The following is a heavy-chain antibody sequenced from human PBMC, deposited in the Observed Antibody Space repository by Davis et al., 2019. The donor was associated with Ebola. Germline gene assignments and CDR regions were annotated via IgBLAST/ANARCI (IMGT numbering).Heavy chain of an antibody. V-gene: IGHV4-59*12. CDR1: GASITNYY. D-gene: IGHD6-13*01. CDR2: IYYSGST. J-gene: IGHJ6*04. Sequence: SETLSLTCTVSGASITNYYWSWIRQPPGKGLEWIGYIYYSGSTNYNPSFKSRVTISVDTSKNQFSLKLSSVTAADTAVYYCARGVYLSIAAAGLYYYYGMDVWGKGTTVTVSS. CDR3: ARGVYLSIAAAGLYYYYGMDV.